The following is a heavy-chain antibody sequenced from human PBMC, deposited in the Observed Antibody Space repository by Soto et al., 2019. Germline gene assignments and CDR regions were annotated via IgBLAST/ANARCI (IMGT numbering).Heavy chain of an antibody. D-gene: IGHD2-2*01. CDR3: ARAPYCSSTSCYYSRGAFDI. V-gene: IGHV3-30-3*01. J-gene: IGHJ3*02. CDR2: ISYDGSNK. Sequence: GGSLRLSCAASGFTFSSYAMHRVRQAPGKGLEWVAVISYDGSNKYYADSVKGRFTISRDNSKNTLYLQMNSLRAEDTAVYYCARAPYCSSTSCYYSRGAFDIWGQGTMVTVSS. CDR1: GFTFSSYA.